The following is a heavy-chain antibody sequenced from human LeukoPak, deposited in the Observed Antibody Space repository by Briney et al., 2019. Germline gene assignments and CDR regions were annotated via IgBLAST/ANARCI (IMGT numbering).Heavy chain of an antibody. CDR2: INHSGST. J-gene: IGHJ4*02. CDR3: VTYYFDSSGPKKNY. V-gene: IGHV4-34*01. D-gene: IGHD3-22*01. CDR1: GGSISSYY. Sequence: SGTLSLTCTVSGGSISSYYWSWIRQPPGKGLEWIGEINHSGSTNYNPSLKSRVTISVDTSKKQFSLKLSSVTAADTAVYYCVTYYFDSSGPKKNYWGQGTLVTVSS.